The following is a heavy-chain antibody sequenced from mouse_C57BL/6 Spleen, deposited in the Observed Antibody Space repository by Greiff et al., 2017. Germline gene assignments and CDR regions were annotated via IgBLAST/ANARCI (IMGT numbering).Heavy chain of an antibody. V-gene: IGHV5-16*01. D-gene: IGHD1-1*01. CDR1: GFTFSDYY. Sequence: EVHLVESEGGLVQPGSSMKLSCTASGFTFSDYYMAWVRQVPEKGLEWVANINYDGSSTYYLDSLKSRFIISRDNAKNILYLQMSSLKSEDTATYYCARDRGIYYGSSYFDVWGTGTTVTVSS. CDR3: ARDRGIYYGSSYFDV. J-gene: IGHJ1*03. CDR2: INYDGSST.